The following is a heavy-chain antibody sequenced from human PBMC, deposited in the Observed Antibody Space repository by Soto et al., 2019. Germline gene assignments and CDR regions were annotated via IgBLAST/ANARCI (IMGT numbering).Heavy chain of an antibody. D-gene: IGHD6-13*01. J-gene: IGHJ4*02. CDR2: INPIGGST. CDR3: ARDGIVAADSFDY. V-gene: IGHV1-46*01. CDR1: GYTFTNYY. Sequence: QVQLVQSGAEVKKPGASVKVSCEASGYTFTNYYIHWVRQAPGRGLEWMGIINPIGGSTSYAQKFQGRVTMTRDTSTSTVYMEMSSLRDEDTAVYYCARDGIVAADSFDYWGQGSLVTVSS.